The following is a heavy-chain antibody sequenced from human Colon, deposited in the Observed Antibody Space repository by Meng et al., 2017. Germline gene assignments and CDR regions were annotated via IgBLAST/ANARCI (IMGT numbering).Heavy chain of an antibody. CDR3: ARRIAASGTTLGY. J-gene: IGHJ4*02. D-gene: IGHD6-13*01. CDR1: GYTFTTYD. Sequence: ASVKVSCKASGYTFTTYDINWVRQATGQGLEWMVWMNPNSGNTGSAQKFQGRVTMTRNTSISTAYMELSNLRSEDTAVYYCARRIAASGTTLGYWGQGTLVTVSS. CDR2: MNPNSGNT. V-gene: IGHV1-8*01.